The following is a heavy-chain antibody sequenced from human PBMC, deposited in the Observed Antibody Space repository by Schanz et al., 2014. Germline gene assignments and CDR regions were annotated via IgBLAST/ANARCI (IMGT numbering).Heavy chain of an antibody. Sequence: EVQLLESGGGLVQPGGSLRLSCAASGFTFSSYSMNWVRQAPGKGLEWVSGITGASDHIDYAESVKGRFTISRDNSKNTLYLQMDSLRAEDTAVYYCAKDGPGGSGSYSADGGMDVWGQGTTVTVSS. D-gene: IGHD3-10*01. V-gene: IGHV3-23*01. CDR2: ITGASDHI. CDR3: AKDGPGGSGSYSADGGMDV. J-gene: IGHJ6*02. CDR1: GFTFSSYS.